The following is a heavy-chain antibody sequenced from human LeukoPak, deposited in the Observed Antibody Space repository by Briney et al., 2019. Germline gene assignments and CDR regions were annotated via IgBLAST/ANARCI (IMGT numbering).Heavy chain of an antibody. Sequence: ASVKVSCKASGYTFTGYYMHWVRQAPGQGLEWMGWINPNSGGTNYAQKFQGRVTMTRDTSISTAYMELSRLRSDDTAVYYCARDLGLVEQWLVGGFDYWGQGTLVTVSP. CDR3: ARDLGLVEQWLVGGFDY. D-gene: IGHD6-19*01. CDR2: INPNSGGT. J-gene: IGHJ4*02. CDR1: GYTFTGYY. V-gene: IGHV1-2*02.